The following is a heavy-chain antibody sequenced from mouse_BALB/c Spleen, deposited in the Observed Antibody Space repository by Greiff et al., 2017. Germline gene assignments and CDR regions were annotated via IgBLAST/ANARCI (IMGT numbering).Heavy chain of an antibody. CDR3: ATPYGNYAWFAY. V-gene: IGHV2-5-1*01. CDR2: IWRGGST. D-gene: IGHD2-10*02. CDR1: GFSLTSYG. J-gene: IGHJ3*01. Sequence: VKLVESGPSLVQPSQSLSITCTVSGFSLTSYGVHWVRQSPGKGLEWLGVIWRGGSTDYNAAFMSRLSITKDNSKSQVFFKMNSLQADDTAIYYCATPYGNYAWFAYWGQGTLVTVSA.